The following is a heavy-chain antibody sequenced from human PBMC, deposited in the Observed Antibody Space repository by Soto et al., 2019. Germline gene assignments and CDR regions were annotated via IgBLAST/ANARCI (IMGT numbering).Heavy chain of an antibody. CDR3: ATGSFTSTGGRIGYHYNAMDV. Sequence: SVKVSCKSSGGTFSSHSINWVRQAPGQGLEWMGGIIPIFGPANFAKKFQGRVTITADESTTTAFMELSSLTSEDTAVYYCATGSFTSTGGRIGYHYNAMDVWGQGTTVTVSS. CDR2: IIPIFGPA. V-gene: IGHV1-69*13. J-gene: IGHJ6*02. D-gene: IGHD1-1*01. CDR1: GGTFSSHS.